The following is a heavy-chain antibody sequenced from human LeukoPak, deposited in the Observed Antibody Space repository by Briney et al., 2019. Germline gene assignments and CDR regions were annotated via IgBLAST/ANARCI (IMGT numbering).Heavy chain of an antibody. D-gene: IGHD3-10*01. CDR3: ARLQNYYGSGSAAFDY. Sequence: GESLKISCKGSGYNFTSYWITWVRQMPGKGLEWMGRIDPGDSSSSYSPSFQGHVTISADMAITTAYLQWSSLKASDTAMYYCARLQNYYGSGSAAFDYWGQGTLVTVSS. CDR1: GYNFTSYW. CDR2: IDPGDSSS. V-gene: IGHV5-10-1*01. J-gene: IGHJ4*02.